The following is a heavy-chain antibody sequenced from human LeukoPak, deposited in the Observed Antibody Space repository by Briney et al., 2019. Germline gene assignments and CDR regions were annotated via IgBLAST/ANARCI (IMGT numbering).Heavy chain of an antibody. CDR3: AKDLMVRGVISAFDI. Sequence: GGSLRLSCAASGFTFSSYTMHWVRQAPGKGLEWVAVISYDGSNKYYADSVKGRFTISRDNSKNTLYLQMNSLRAEDTAVYYCAKDLMVRGVISAFDIWGQGTMVTVSS. D-gene: IGHD3-10*01. CDR2: ISYDGSNK. V-gene: IGHV3-30-3*01. J-gene: IGHJ3*02. CDR1: GFTFSSYT.